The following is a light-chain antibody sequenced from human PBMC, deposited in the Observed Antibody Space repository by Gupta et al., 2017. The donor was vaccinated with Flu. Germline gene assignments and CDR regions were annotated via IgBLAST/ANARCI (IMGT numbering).Light chain of an antibody. CDR3: SSYASSNNLESVE. J-gene: IGLJ2*01. CDR1: SSDTGGYNY. V-gene: IGLV2-8*01. Sequence: QSALTQPPSASGSPGQSVTISCTGTSSDTGGYNYVSWYQHHPGKAPKLMIYDVSKRPSGVPDRFSGSKSGNTASLTVSGLQSEDEADYYCSSYASSNNLESVEFGGGTKLTVL. CDR2: DVS.